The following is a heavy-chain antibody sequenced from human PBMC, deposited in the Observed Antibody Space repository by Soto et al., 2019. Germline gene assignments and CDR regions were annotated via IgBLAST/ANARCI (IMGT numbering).Heavy chain of an antibody. Sequence: PGGSLRLSCAASGFTFSSYGMHWVRQAPGKGLEWVAVISYDGSNKYYADSVKGRFTIPRDNSKNTLYLQMNSLRAEDTAVYYCAKASEGRYYYGMDVWGQGTMVTVSS. CDR3: AKASEGRYYYGMDV. CDR1: GFTFSSYG. CDR2: ISYDGSNK. J-gene: IGHJ6*02. V-gene: IGHV3-30*18.